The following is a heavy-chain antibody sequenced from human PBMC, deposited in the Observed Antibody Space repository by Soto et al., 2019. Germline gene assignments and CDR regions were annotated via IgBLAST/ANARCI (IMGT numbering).Heavy chain of an antibody. V-gene: IGHV1-69*02. CDR2: IIPILGIA. CDR1: GGTFSSYT. J-gene: IGHJ4*02. Sequence: QVQLVQSGAEVKKPGSSVKVSCKASGGTFSSYTISWVRQAPGQGLEWMGRIIPILGIANYAQKFRGRVTITADKSTSTAYMELSSLRSEDTAVYYCARAPGYSSSWAFDYWGQGTLVTVSS. CDR3: ARAPGYSSSWAFDY. D-gene: IGHD6-13*01.